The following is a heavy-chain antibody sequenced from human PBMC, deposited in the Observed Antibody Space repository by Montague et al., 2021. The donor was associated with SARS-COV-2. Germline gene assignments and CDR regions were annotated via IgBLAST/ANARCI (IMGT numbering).Heavy chain of an antibody. D-gene: IGHD2-21*01. CDR1: GGSISSSSYY. CDR3: ARGSSILWWWAQDY. Sequence: SETLSLTCTVSGGSISSSSYYWCWIRQPPGKGLEWIGSIYYSGSTYYNPSLKSRVTISADTSKNQFSLKLSSVTAADTAVYYCARGSSILWWWAQDYWGQGTLVTVSS. V-gene: IGHV4-39*01. CDR2: IYYSGST. J-gene: IGHJ4*02.